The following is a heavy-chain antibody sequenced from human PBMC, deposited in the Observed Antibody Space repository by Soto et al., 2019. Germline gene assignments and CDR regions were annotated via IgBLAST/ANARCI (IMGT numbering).Heavy chain of an antibody. Sequence: QLQLQESGPGLVKPSETLSLTCTVSGGSISSSSYYWGWIRQPPGKGLEWIGSIYYSGSTYYNPSLKSRVTISVDTSKNQFSLKLSSVTAADTAVYYCAREQQLVSDYYGIDVWGQGTTVTVSS. J-gene: IGHJ6*02. CDR3: AREQQLVSDYYGIDV. CDR1: GGSISSSSYY. D-gene: IGHD6-13*01. V-gene: IGHV4-39*02. CDR2: IYYSGST.